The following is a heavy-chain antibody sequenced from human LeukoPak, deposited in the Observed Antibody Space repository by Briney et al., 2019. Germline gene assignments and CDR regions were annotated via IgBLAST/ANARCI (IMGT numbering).Heavy chain of an antibody. CDR3: AREELGIDDY. CDR2: ISYDRSNK. J-gene: IGHJ4*02. CDR1: GSTFSSYA. D-gene: IGHD7-27*01. Sequence: AGGSLRLSCAASGSTFSSYAMHWVRQAPGKGLEWVAVISYDRSNKYYADSVKGRFTISRDNSKNTLYLQMNSLRAEDTAVYYCAREELGIDDYWGQGTLVTVSS. V-gene: IGHV3-30-3*01.